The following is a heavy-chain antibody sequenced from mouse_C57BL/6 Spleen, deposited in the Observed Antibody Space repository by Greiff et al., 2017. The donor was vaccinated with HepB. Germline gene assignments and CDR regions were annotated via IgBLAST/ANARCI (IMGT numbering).Heavy chain of an antibody. J-gene: IGHJ2*01. CDR1: GYTFTSYW. Sequence: VQLQQPGTELVKPGASVKLSCKASGYTFTSYWMHWVKQRPGQGLEWIGNINPSNGGTNYNEKFKSKATLTVDKSSSTAYMQLSSLTSEDSAVYYCARGDYGSSYEFDYWGQGTTLTVSS. V-gene: IGHV1-53*01. CDR3: ARGDYGSSYEFDY. CDR2: INPSNGGT. D-gene: IGHD1-1*01.